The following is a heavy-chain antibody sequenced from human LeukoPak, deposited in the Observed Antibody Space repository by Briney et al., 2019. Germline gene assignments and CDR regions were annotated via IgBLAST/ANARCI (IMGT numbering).Heavy chain of an antibody. J-gene: IGHJ4*02. Sequence: PGGSLRLSCAASGFTFSSYGMHWVRQAPGKGLEWVSVIYSGGSTYYADSVKGRFTISRDNSKNTLYLQMNSLRAEDTAVYYCARIGGYPPGYFDYWGQGTLVTVSS. CDR3: ARIGGYPPGYFDY. CDR1: GFTFSSYG. D-gene: IGHD5-12*01. V-gene: IGHV3-53*01. CDR2: IYSGGST.